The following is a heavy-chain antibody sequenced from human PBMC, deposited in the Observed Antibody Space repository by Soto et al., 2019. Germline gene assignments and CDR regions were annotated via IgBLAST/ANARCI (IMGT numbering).Heavy chain of an antibody. CDR2: IYYSGST. Sequence: SETLSLTCTVSGGSVSSGSYYWSWIRQPPGKGLEWIGYIYYSGSTYYNPSLKSRLAISLDTSNNQFSLQLNSVTASDTAVYYCAGGSNSEVTNFDYWGQGTLVTVSS. CDR3: AGGSNSEVTNFDY. CDR1: GGSVSSGSYY. J-gene: IGHJ4*02. V-gene: IGHV4-61*01. D-gene: IGHD3-16*01.